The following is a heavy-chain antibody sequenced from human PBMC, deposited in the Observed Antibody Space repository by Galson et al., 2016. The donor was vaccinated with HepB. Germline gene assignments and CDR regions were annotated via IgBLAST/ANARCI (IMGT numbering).Heavy chain of an antibody. CDR2: VYYSGST. V-gene: IGHV4-39*01. CDR3: ARHEYFFGSGTDRWFDP. CDR1: GASVSSSNYY. Sequence: ETLSLTCTVSGASVSSSNYYWGWIRQPPGKGLEWIGTVYYSGSTYYKSSLKSRITISVDTSKNQFSLILRSVTAADTAVYYCARHEYFFGSGTDRWFDPWGQGILVTVSS. J-gene: IGHJ5*02. D-gene: IGHD3-10*01.